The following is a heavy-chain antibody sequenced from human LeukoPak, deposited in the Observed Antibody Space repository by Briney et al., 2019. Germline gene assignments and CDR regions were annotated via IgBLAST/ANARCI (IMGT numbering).Heavy chain of an antibody. CDR2: IYYSGST. J-gene: IGHJ6*02. CDR1: GGSFSGYY. CDR3: ARGPTLPAATGGRVYYYYGMDV. V-gene: IGHV4-59*01. Sequence: SETLSLTCAVYGGSFSGYYWSWIRQPPGKGLEWIGYIYYSGSTNYNPSLKSRVTISVDTSKNQFSLKLSSVTAADTAVYYCARGPTLPAATGGRVYYYYGMDVWGQGTTVTVSS. D-gene: IGHD2-2*01.